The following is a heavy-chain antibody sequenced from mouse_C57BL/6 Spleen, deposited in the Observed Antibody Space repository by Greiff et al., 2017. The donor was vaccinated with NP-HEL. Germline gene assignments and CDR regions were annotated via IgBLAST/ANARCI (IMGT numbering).Heavy chain of an antibody. J-gene: IGHJ4*01. V-gene: IGHV1-15*01. CDR1: GYTFTDYE. Sequence: VQGVESGAELVRPGASVTLSCKASGYTFTDYEMHWVKQTPVHGLEWIGAIDPETGGTAYNQKFKGKAILTADKSSSTAYMELRSLTSEDSAVYYCTSRFYDGYYVGAMDYWGQGTSVTVSS. D-gene: IGHD2-3*01. CDR2: IDPETGGT. CDR3: TSRFYDGYYVGAMDY.